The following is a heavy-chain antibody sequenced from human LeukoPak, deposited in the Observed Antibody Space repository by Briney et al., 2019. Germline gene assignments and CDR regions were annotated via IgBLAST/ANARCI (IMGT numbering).Heavy chain of an antibody. CDR2: ISGSGGST. D-gene: IGHD3-22*01. Sequence: PGGSLRLSCAASGFTFSSYAMSWVRQAPGKGLEWVSAISGSGGSTYYADSVKGRFTISRDNSKNTLYLQMNSLRAEDTAVYYCANGNGGYYDDSRRHSYFDYWGQGTLVTVSS. J-gene: IGHJ4*02. V-gene: IGHV3-23*01. CDR3: ANGNGGYYDDSRRHSYFDY. CDR1: GFTFSSYA.